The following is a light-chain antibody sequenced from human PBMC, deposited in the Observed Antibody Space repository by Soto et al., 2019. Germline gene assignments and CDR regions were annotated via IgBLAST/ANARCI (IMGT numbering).Light chain of an antibody. J-gene: IGLJ3*02. Sequence: QSALTQPRSVSGSPGQSVTISCTGTSSDVGGYNYVSWYQQHPGKAPKLIIYDVLKRPSGVPDRFSGSKSDNTASLTISGLQPEDEADYYCCSYAGSYTGVFGGGTQLTVL. CDR1: SSDVGGYNY. CDR2: DVL. V-gene: IGLV2-11*01. CDR3: CSYAGSYTGV.